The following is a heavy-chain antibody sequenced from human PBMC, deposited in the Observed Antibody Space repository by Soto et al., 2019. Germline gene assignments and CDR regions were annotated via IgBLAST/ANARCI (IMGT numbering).Heavy chain of an antibody. V-gene: IGHV3-23*01. CDR3: AKEGRSIDYVWGSYRYTEFDY. CDR1: GFTFSSYA. CDR2: ISGSGGST. J-gene: IGHJ4*02. D-gene: IGHD3-16*02. Sequence: EVQLLESGGGLVQPGGSLRLSCAASGFTFSSYAMSWVRQAPGKGLEWVSAISGSGGSTYYADSVKGRFTISRDNSKNTLYLQMNSLRAEDTAVYYCAKEGRSIDYVWGSYRYTEFDYWGQGTLVTVSS.